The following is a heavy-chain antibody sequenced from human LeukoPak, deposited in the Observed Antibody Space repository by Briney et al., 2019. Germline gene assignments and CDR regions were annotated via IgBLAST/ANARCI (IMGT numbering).Heavy chain of an antibody. CDR2: MNPNSGNT. J-gene: IGHJ4*02. V-gene: IGHV1-8*01. CDR3: ARGIRSSPHITMVRGVYYFDY. D-gene: IGHD3-10*01. Sequence: ASVKVSRKASGYTFTSYDINWVRQATGQGLEWMGWMNPNSGNTGYAQKFQGRVTMTRNTSISTAYMGLSSLRSEDTAVYYCARGIRSSPHITMVRGVYYFDYWGQGTLVTVSS. CDR1: GYTFTSYD.